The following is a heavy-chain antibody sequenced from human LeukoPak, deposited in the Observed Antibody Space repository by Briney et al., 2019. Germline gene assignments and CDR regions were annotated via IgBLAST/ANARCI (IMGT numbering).Heavy chain of an antibody. CDR3: ARDTNWNYVTSPDY. D-gene: IGHD1-7*01. CDR2: ISSSSSYI. V-gene: IGHV3-21*01. Sequence: PGGSLRLSCAASGFTFSSYSMNWVRQAPVKGLDLVSSISSSSSYIYYADSVKGRFTISRDNAKNSLYLQMNSLRAEDTAVYYCARDTNWNYVTSPDYWGQGTLVTVSS. J-gene: IGHJ4*02. CDR1: GFTFSSYS.